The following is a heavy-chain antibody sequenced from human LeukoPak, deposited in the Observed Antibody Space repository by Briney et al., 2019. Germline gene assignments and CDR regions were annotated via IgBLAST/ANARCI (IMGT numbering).Heavy chain of an antibody. J-gene: IGHJ4*02. CDR2: ISSSGSTI. CDR1: FTFXXXY. Sequence: FTFXXXYMSWIRQAPGXXLXGVSYISSSGSTIYXADSVKGRFTISRDXAKNXLYLQMNSLRAEDTAVYYCXXXXXXXGXXXXDYWGQXTXVTVSS. V-gene: IGHV3-11*01. CDR3: XXXXXXXGXXXXDY.